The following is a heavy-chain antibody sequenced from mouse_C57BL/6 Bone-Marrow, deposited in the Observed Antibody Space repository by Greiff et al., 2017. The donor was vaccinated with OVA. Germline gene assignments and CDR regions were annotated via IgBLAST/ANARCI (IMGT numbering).Heavy chain of an antibody. D-gene: IGHD2-14*01. CDR2: IDPENGDT. V-gene: IGHV14-4*01. CDR3: TIGSYYFDY. J-gene: IGHJ2*01. Sequence: DVKLQESGAELVRPGASVKLSCTASGFNIKDDYMHWVKQRPEQGLEWIGWIDPENGDTEYASKFQGKATITADTSSNTAYLQLSSLTSEDTAVYYCTIGSYYFDYWGQGTTLTVSS. CDR1: GFNIKDDY.